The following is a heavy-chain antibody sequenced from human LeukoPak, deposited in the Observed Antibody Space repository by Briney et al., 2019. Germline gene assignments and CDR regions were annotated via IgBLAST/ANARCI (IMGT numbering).Heavy chain of an antibody. CDR3: ARVGVGTVAGNYFDD. D-gene: IGHD6-19*01. V-gene: IGHV3-23*01. CDR1: GFTFSSYA. CDR2: ISGSGGST. J-gene: IGHJ4*02. Sequence: QAGGSLRLSCAASGFTFSSYAMTWVRQPPGKGLEWVSAISGSGGSTYYADSVKGRFTISRHDFENTLYLQMNSLRPEDTAVYYCARVGVGTVAGNYFDDWGQGTLVTVSS.